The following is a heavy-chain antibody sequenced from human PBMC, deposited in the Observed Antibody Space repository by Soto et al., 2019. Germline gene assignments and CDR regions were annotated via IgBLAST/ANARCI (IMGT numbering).Heavy chain of an antibody. J-gene: IGHJ4*02. Sequence: QVQLVQSGAEVKKPGASVKVSCKASGYTFTSYDINWVRQATGQGLEWMGWMNPNSGNTGYAQKFQGRVTMTRNTSISTAYMELSSLRSEYTAVYYCARVNRVVVTAGLGYWGQGTLVTVSS. D-gene: IGHD2-21*02. CDR1: GYTFTSYD. CDR3: ARVNRVVVTAGLGY. CDR2: MNPNSGNT. V-gene: IGHV1-8*01.